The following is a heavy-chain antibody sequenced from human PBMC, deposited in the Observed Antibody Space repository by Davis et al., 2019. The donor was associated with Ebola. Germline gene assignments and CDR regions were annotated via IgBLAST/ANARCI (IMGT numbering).Heavy chain of an antibody. CDR1: GFTFDDYG. CDR2: IYTGGST. V-gene: IGHV3-66*01. J-gene: IGHJ4*02. Sequence: GESLKISCAASGFTFDDYGMSWVRQAPGKGLEWVSGIYTGGSTHYADSVKGRFTISRDNSKNTLYLQMNSLRAEDTAVYYCARDRSVTTVTNFDYWGQGTLVTVSS. CDR3: ARDRSVTTVTNFDY. D-gene: IGHD4-17*01.